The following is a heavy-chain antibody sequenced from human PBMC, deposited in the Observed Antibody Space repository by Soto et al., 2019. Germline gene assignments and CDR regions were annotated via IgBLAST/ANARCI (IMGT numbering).Heavy chain of an antibody. CDR3: ARGLYGAYGQDF. CDR1: GFTFSSYW. CDR2: IKGDEITT. J-gene: IGHJ4*02. V-gene: IGHV3-74*01. Sequence: EVQRVESGENLVQPGGSLGLSCAASGFTFSSYWIHWVRQAPGKGLVWVSRIKGDEITTNYADSVKGRFTISRDNAKNTVFLQMHSLRAEDTALYYCARGLYGAYGQDFWGQGILVTVSS. D-gene: IGHD4-17*01.